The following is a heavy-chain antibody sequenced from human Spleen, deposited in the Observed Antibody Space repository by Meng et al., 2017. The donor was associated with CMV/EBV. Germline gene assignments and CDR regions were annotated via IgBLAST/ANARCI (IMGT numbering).Heavy chain of an antibody. Sequence: GESLKISCAASGFTFSSYGMHWVRQAPGKGLEWVAFIRYDGSNKYYADSVKGRFTISRDNSKNTLYLQMNSLRAEDTAVYYCANLVVTNDALDIWGQGTMVTVSS. J-gene: IGHJ3*02. D-gene: IGHD3-22*01. CDR3: ANLVVTNDALDI. CDR2: IRYDGSNK. V-gene: IGHV3-30*02. CDR1: GFTFSSYG.